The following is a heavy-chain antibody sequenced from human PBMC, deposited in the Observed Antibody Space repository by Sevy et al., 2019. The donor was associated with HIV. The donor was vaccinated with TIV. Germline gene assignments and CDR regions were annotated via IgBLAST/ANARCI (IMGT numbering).Heavy chain of an antibody. Sequence: GESLKISCAASGFTVSSNYMTWVRQAPGKGLEWVSVIYTGGSTYYAESVKGRFTISRDNSKNTLYLQMNSLRAEDTAVYYCARESIAVAGIGYYFHYWGQGTLVTVSS. CDR1: GFTVSSNY. J-gene: IGHJ4*02. CDR2: IYTGGST. CDR3: ARESIAVAGIGYYFHY. D-gene: IGHD6-19*01. V-gene: IGHV3-53*01.